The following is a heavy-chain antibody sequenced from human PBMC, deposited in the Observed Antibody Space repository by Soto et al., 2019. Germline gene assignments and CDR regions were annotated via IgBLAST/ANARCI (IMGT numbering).Heavy chain of an antibody. J-gene: IGHJ3*02. CDR3: ARERYYYDSSGYYEAVLNACDI. D-gene: IGHD3-22*01. CDR2: ISSSSSYI. V-gene: IGHV3-21*01. Sequence: GGSLRISCAASAFPFSSYSMNWVRQAPGKGPEWGSSISSSSSYIYYEDSVKGRFTISRDNAKNSLYLQMNSLRAEDTAVYYCARERYYYDSSGYYEAVLNACDIWGQGTMVTVSS. CDR1: AFPFSSYS.